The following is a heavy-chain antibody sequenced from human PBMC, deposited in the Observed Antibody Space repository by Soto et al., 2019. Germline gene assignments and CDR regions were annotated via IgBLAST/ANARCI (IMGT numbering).Heavy chain of an antibody. Sequence: QVQLVQSGGEVKKPGASVKVSCKASGYTFTSYGISWVRQAPGQGLEWMGWISGYNGKTNYAQKVQDRVTMTTDTSTSTVYMELRSLRSDDTAVYYCAREGDVPYHYYGMDGWGQGTTVTVSS. V-gene: IGHV1-18*01. J-gene: IGHJ6*02. CDR1: GYTFTSYG. CDR3: AREGDVPYHYYGMDG. CDR2: ISGYNGKT. D-gene: IGHD2-21*02.